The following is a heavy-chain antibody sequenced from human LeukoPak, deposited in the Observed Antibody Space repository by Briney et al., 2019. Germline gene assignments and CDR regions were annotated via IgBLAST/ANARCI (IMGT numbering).Heavy chain of an antibody. CDR3: VRHMYLLDRTHYLPLDF. Sequence: GGALKISCKVSGYSFTNYWIGWVRQMPGKGLEWMGIVYPGDSDTRYNPSFQGQVTISADMSISTAYLQWSSLKAADTAMYFCVRHMYLLDRTHYLPLDFWGQGTLVTVSS. D-gene: IGHD2-2*03. J-gene: IGHJ4*02. CDR2: VYPGDSDT. V-gene: IGHV5-51*01. CDR1: GYSFTNYW.